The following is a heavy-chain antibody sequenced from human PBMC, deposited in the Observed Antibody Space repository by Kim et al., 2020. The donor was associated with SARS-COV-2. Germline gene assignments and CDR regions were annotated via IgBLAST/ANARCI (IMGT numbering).Heavy chain of an antibody. J-gene: IGHJ4*02. CDR3: AKDRGDIVVVPAAHGFDY. CDR1: GFTFSSYG. D-gene: IGHD2-2*01. Sequence: GGSLRLSCAASGFTFSSYGMHWVRQAPGKGLEWVAVIWYDGSNKYYADSVKGRFTISRDNSKNTLYLQMNSLRAEDTAVYYCAKDRGDIVVVPAAHGFDYWGQGTLVTVSS. CDR2: IWYDGSNK. V-gene: IGHV3-33*06.